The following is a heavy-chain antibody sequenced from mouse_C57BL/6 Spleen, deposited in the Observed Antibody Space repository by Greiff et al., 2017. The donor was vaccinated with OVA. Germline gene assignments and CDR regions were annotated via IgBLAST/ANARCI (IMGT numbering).Heavy chain of an antibody. J-gene: IGHJ4*01. CDR1: GYAFSSYW. CDR2: IYPGDGDT. CDR3: ARDYDYEEGTAMDY. Sequence: QVQLQQSGAELVKPGASVKISCKASGYAFSSYWLNWVKQRPGKGLEWIGQIYPGDGDTNYNGKFKGKATLTADKSSSTAYMQLSSLTSEDSAVYFCARDYDYEEGTAMDYWGQGTSVTVSS. D-gene: IGHD2-4*01. V-gene: IGHV1-80*01.